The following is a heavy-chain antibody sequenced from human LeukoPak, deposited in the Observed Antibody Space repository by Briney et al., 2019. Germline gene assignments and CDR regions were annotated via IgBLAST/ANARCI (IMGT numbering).Heavy chain of an antibody. J-gene: IGHJ4*02. D-gene: IGHD5-18*01. CDR2: IYPGDSDS. Sequence: PGESLKISCKGSGYSFTNYWIGWVRQMPGKGLEWMGIIYPGDSDSRVNPSLKGQVSMSVDKSISTAYLQWSSLKASDTAMYYCARRGYSYGVDYWGQGTQVTVSS. V-gene: IGHV5-51*01. CDR1: GYSFTNYW. CDR3: ARRGYSYGVDY.